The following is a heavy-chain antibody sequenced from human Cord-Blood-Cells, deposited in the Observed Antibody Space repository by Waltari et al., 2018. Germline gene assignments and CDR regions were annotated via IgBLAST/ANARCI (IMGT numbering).Heavy chain of an antibody. CDR2: INPNSGGT. D-gene: IGHD3-22*01. V-gene: IGHV1-2*04. CDR3: ARDYYDSSGYYDY. Sequence: QVQLVQSGAEVKKPGASVKVSCKASGYTSTGYYMHWVRQAPGQGLEWMGWINPNSGGTNYAQKFQGWVTMTRDTSISTAYMELSRLRSDDTAVYYCARDYYDSSGYYDYWGQGTLVTVSS. CDR1: GYTSTGYY. J-gene: IGHJ4*02.